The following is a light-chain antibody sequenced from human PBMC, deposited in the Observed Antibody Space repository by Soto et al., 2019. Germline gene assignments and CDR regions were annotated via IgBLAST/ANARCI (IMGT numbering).Light chain of an antibody. CDR1: QSISTY. V-gene: IGKV1-39*01. CDR3: QQSHSFPRT. J-gene: IGKJ1*01. CDR2: AAS. Sequence: DIQMTQSPSSLSASVGDRVTITCRASQSISTYLNWYQQKPGNAPKVLIFAASSLLSGVPSRFSGSGSGTDFPLTITSLQPEDFATYYCQQSHSFPRTFGQGTKV.